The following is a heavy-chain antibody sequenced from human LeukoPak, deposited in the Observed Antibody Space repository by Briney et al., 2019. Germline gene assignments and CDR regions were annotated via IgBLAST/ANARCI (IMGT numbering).Heavy chain of an antibody. CDR2: IWYGGSNK. J-gene: IGHJ4*02. CDR1: GFTFSSYG. D-gene: IGHD2-2*01. V-gene: IGHV3-33*08. CDR3: ARGPVGVVPAATGDY. Sequence: TGRSLRLSCAASGFTFSSYGMHWVRQAPGKGLEWVAVIWYGGSNKYYADSVKGRFTISRDNAKNSLYLQMNSLRAEDTAVYYCARGPVGVVPAATGDYWGQGTLVTVSS.